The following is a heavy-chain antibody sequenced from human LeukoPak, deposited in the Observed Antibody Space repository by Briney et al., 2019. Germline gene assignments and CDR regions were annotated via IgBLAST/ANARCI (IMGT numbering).Heavy chain of an antibody. D-gene: IGHD2-2*01. CDR1: SFSINIGFY. J-gene: IGHJ4*02. V-gene: IGHV4-38-2*02. CDR2: VYHRGRT. Sequence: PSETLSLTCTFSSFSINIGFYWGWIRQPPGKGLEWIGGVYHRGRTQYTAALARRLATSLDKHQHRCCLRLNAGHAAHTAVYSCARVQSILVVPAAMTLGRQTKPTNGFDYWGQGTLVTVSS. CDR3: ARVQSILVVPAAMTLGRQTKPTNGFDY.